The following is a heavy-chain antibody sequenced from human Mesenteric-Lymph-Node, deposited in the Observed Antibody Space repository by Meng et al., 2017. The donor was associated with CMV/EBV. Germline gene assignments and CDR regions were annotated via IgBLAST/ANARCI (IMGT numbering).Heavy chain of an antibody. CDR3: ARSDYGDYDY. Sequence: ASVKVSCKASGYTFTSCGISWVRQAPGQGLEWMGWVNPNSGNTGYAQKFQGRVTITRSTSITTAYMELSSLRSEDTAVYYCARSDYGDYDYWGQGTLVTVSS. CDR2: VNPNSGNT. CDR1: GYTFTSCG. V-gene: IGHV1-8*03. D-gene: IGHD4-17*01. J-gene: IGHJ4*02.